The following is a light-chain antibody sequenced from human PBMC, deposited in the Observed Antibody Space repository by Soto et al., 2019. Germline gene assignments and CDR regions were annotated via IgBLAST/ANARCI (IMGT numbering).Light chain of an antibody. CDR3: QQYKNWPPMYT. Sequence: EIMMMRSPATVSVSPGEGATLSCRASQSVGNDLAWYQQKPGQAPRLLIYDASTRATGIPARFSGSGSGTEFTLTISSLQSEDFAVYYCQQYKNWPPMYTFGQGTKLEIK. V-gene: IGKV3-15*01. CDR1: QSVGND. J-gene: IGKJ2*01. CDR2: DAS.